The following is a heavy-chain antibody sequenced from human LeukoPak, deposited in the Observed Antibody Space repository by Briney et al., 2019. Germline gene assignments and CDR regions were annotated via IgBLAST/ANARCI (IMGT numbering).Heavy chain of an antibody. CDR2: IYPGDSDT. D-gene: IGHD3-10*01. Sequence: GESLKISCKGSGYSFTNYWIGWVRQMPGKGLEWMGIIYPGDSDTRYSPSFQGQVTISADKSISTAYLQWSSLKASDTAMYYCARLGGSGSYDYYYYYMDVWGKGTTVTISS. V-gene: IGHV5-51*01. J-gene: IGHJ6*03. CDR1: GYSFTNYW. CDR3: ARLGGSGSYDYYYYYMDV.